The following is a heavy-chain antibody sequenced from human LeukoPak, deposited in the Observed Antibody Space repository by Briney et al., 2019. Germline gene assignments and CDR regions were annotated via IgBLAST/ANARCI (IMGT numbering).Heavy chain of an antibody. V-gene: IGHV4-39*07. D-gene: IGHD3-3*01. CDR1: GGSISSSSYY. Sequence: PSETLSLTFTVSGGSISSSSYYWGWIRQPPGKGLEWIGSIYYSGSTYYNPSLKSRVTISVDTSKNQFSLKLSSVTAADTAVYYCARVPIFGVFLDAFGIWGQGTMVTVSS. CDR3: ARVPIFGVFLDAFGI. CDR2: IYYSGST. J-gene: IGHJ3*02.